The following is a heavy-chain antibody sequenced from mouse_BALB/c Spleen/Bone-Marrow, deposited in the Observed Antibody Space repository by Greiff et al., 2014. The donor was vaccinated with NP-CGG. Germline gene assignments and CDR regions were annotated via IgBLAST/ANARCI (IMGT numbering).Heavy chain of an antibody. CDR2: IDPANGNT. V-gene: IGHV14-3*02. Sequence: DVQLQESGAELVKPGASVKLSCTASGFNIKDTYMHWVKQRPEQGLEWIGRIDPANGNTKYDPKFQGKATITADTSSNTAYLQLNSLTSEDTSFYYCAQGYDWALDYWGQGTSVTVSA. CDR3: AQGYDWALDY. J-gene: IGHJ4*01. D-gene: IGHD2-14*01. CDR1: GFNIKDTY.